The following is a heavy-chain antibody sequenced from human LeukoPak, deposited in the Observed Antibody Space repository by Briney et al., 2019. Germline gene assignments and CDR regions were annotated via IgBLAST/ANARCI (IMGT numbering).Heavy chain of an antibody. V-gene: IGHV3-66*01. Sequence: GGSLRLSCAASGFTVSSNYMSWVRQAPGKGLEWVSVIYSGGSTYYAGSVKGRFTISRDNSKSTLYLQMNSLRAEDTAVYYCARDSELSAQFDYWGQGTLVTVSS. CDR1: GFTVSSNY. CDR2: IYSGGST. D-gene: IGHD3-16*02. CDR3: ARDSELSAQFDY. J-gene: IGHJ4*02.